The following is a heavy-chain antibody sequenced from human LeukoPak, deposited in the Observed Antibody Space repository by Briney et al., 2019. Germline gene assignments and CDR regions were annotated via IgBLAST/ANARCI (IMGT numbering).Heavy chain of an antibody. Sequence: ASVKVSCKASGYTFTGYYMHWVRQAPGQGLEWMGWINPNSGGTNYAQKFQGRVTMTRDTSISTAYMELSRLRSDDTAVYYCARDSLLGYCSGGSCFSENAFDIWGQGTMVTVSS. CDR3: ARDSLLGYCSGGSCFSENAFDI. CDR1: GYTFTGYY. J-gene: IGHJ3*02. D-gene: IGHD2-15*01. V-gene: IGHV1-2*02. CDR2: INPNSGGT.